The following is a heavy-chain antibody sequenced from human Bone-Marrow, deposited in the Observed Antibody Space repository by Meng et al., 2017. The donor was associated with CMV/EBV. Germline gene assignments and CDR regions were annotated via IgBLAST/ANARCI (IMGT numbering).Heavy chain of an antibody. CDR1: GFTFSSYA. V-gene: IGHV3-30-3*01. J-gene: IGHJ3*02. CDR3: ARVRSYYGSGTYSNEVASDI. CDR2: ISYDGSNK. Sequence: GESLKISCAASGFTFSSYAMHWVRQAPGKGLEWVAVISYDGSNKYYADSVKGRFTISRDNSKNTLYLQMNSLRAEDTAVYYCARVRSYYGSGTYSNEVASDIWGQGSLVTVSS. D-gene: IGHD3-10*01.